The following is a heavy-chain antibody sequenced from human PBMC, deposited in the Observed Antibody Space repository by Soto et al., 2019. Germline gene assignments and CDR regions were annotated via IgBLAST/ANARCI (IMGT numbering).Heavy chain of an antibody. J-gene: IGHJ5*02. V-gene: IGHV4-31*03. Sequence: QVQLQESGPGLVKPSQTLSLTCTVSGGSISSGGYYWSWIRQHPGKGLAWIGYIYYSGSTYYNPSLKSRVTISVDTSKNQFSLKLSSVTAADTAVYYCARDYYYGSGSYYNWFDPWGQGTLVTVSS. CDR2: IYYSGST. CDR3: ARDYYYGSGSYYNWFDP. CDR1: GGSISSGGYY. D-gene: IGHD3-10*01.